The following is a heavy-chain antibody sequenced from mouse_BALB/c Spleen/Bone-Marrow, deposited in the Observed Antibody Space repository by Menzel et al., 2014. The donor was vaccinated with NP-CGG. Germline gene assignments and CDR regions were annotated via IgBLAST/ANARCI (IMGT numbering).Heavy chain of an antibody. Sequence: EVKLMESGGGLVQPGGSLRLSCATSGFTFTDYYMSWVRQPPGKALEWLGFIRNKANGYTTEYSASVRGRFTISRDNSQSILCLQMNTLRAEDSATYYCARFFNWGLDYWGQGTTLTVSS. D-gene: IGHD4-1*01. CDR3: ARFFNWGLDY. CDR1: GFTFTDYY. V-gene: IGHV7-3*02. J-gene: IGHJ2*01. CDR2: IRNKANGYTT.